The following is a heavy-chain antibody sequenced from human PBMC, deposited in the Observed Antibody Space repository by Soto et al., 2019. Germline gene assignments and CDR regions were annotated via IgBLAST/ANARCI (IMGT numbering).Heavy chain of an antibody. J-gene: IGHJ6*02. CDR1: GYTFTGYY. V-gene: IGHV1-2*04. CDR3: ARARSGTYYDILTGTPYYYGMDV. D-gene: IGHD3-9*01. CDR2: INPNSGGT. Sequence: GASVKVSCKASGYTFTGYYMHWVRQAPGQGLEWMGWINPNSGGTNYAQKFQGWVTMTRDTSISTAYMELSRLRSDDTAVYYCARARSGTYYDILTGTPYYYGMDVWGQGTTVTVSS.